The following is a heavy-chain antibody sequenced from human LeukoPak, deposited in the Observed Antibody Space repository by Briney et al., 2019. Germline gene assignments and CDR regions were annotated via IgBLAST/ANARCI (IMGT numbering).Heavy chain of an antibody. CDR2: INWSGGRT. J-gene: IGHJ4*02. CDR1: GFTFDDYG. D-gene: IGHD3-22*01. CDR3: ATADSTGYFLGHSDY. V-gene: IGHV3-20*04. Sequence: GGSLRLSCAASGFTFDDYGMSWVRQAPGKGLEWVSGINWSGGRTGHADSVKGRFTTSRDNATNSLYLQINSLIAEDTALYYCATADSTGYFLGHSDYWGQGSLLTASS.